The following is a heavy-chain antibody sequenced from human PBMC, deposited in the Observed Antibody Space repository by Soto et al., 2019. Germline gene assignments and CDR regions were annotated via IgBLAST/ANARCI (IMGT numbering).Heavy chain of an antibody. CDR1: GFTFSSYG. Sequence: GGSLRLSCAASGFTFSSYGMHWVRQAPGKGLEWVAVISYDGSNKYYADSVKGRFTISRDNSKNTLYLQMNSLRAEDTAVYYCAKGEPADHGDYFNYWGQGTLVTVST. CDR2: ISYDGSNK. CDR3: AKGEPADHGDYFNY. J-gene: IGHJ4*02. D-gene: IGHD4-17*01. V-gene: IGHV3-30*18.